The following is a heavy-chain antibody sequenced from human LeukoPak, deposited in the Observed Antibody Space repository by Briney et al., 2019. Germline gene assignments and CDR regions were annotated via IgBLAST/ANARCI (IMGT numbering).Heavy chain of an antibody. V-gene: IGHV3-30-3*01. J-gene: IGHJ4*02. CDR1: GFTFRHFP. CDR2: VSYDGTTR. CDR3: ARLDNPDAFDY. D-gene: IGHD3-9*01. Sequence: GGSLRLSCAASGFTFRHFPMHWVRQAPDKGLEWLAIVSYDGTTRSYADSVKGRFTISRDNSRSALYLQMNSLRGDDTAMYYCARLDNPDAFDYWGQGVLVTVSS.